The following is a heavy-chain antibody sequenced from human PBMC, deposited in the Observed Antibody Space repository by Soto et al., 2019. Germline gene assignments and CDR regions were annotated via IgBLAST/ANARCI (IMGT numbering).Heavy chain of an antibody. CDR2: IYYSGST. D-gene: IGHD3-3*01. Sequence: QLQLQESGPGLVKPSETLSLTCTVSGGSISSSSYYWGWIRQPPGKGLEWIGSIYYSGSTYYNPSLKRRVTISVDTSKNQFSLKLSSVAAADTAVYYCARPKAYYDFWSGYSDAFDIWGQGTMVTVSS. V-gene: IGHV4-39*01. J-gene: IGHJ3*02. CDR1: GGSISSSSYY. CDR3: ARPKAYYDFWSGYSDAFDI.